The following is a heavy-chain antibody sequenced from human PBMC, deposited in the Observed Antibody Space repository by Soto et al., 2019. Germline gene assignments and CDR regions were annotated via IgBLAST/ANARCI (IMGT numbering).Heavy chain of an antibody. D-gene: IGHD5-18*01. CDR2: ISSSSGYI. CDR3: ARVRSYSYGQGYGMDV. CDR1: GFTFSTYS. Sequence: EVQLVESGGGLVKPGGSLRLSCAASGFTFSTYSMNWVRQAPGKGLEWVSSISSSSGYIYYADSVKGRFTISRDDAKXXXXLQXXSLRAEDTAVYYCARVRSYSYGQGYGMDVWGQGTTVTVSS. V-gene: IGHV3-21*01. J-gene: IGHJ6*02.